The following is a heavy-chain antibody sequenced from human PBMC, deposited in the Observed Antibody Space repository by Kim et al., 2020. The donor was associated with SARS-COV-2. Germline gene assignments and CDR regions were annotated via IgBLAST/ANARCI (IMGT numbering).Heavy chain of an antibody. V-gene: IGHV3-48*04. Sequence: GGSLRLSCAASGFTFSSSSMNWVRQAPGKGLEWVSYISSSSSTIYYADSVKGRFTISRDNAKNSLYLQMNSLRAEDTAVYYCARDHKQLDPFFDYWGQGTLVTVSS. CDR2: ISSSSSTI. CDR3: ARDHKQLDPFFDY. D-gene: IGHD6-13*01. J-gene: IGHJ4*02. CDR1: GFTFSSSS.